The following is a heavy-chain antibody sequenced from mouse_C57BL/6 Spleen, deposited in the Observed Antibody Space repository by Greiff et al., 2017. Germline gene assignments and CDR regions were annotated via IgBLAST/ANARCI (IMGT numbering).Heavy chain of an antibody. Sequence: VQLQQSGAELVKPGASVKMSCKASGYTFTSYWITWVKQRPGQGLEWIGDIYPGSGSTNYNEKFKSKATLTVDTSSSTAYMQLSSLTSEDSAVYYCARSTPFITTVVARGYWGQGTTLTVSS. CDR2: IYPGSGST. D-gene: IGHD1-1*01. J-gene: IGHJ2*01. CDR3: ARSTPFITTVVARGY. CDR1: GYTFTSYW. V-gene: IGHV1-55*01.